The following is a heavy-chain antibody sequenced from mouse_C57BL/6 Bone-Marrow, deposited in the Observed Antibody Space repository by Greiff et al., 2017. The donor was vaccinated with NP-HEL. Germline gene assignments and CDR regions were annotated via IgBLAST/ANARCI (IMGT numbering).Heavy chain of an antibody. V-gene: IGHV1-76*01. CDR2: IYPGSGNT. D-gene: IGHD2-3*01. J-gene: IGHJ3*01. CDR3: ARDGYYEGAWFAY. CDR1: GYTFTDYY. Sequence: VQLQQSGAELVRPGASVKLSCKASGYTFTDYYINWVKQRPGQGLEWIARIYPGSGNTYYNEKFKGKATLTAEKSSSTAYMQLSSLTSEDSAVYFCARDGYYEGAWFAYWGQGTLVTVSA.